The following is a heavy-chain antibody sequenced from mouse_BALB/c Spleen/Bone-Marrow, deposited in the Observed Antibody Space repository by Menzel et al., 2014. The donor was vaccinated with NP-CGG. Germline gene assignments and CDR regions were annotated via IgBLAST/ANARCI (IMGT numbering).Heavy chain of an antibody. Sequence: VQLQQSGAELVKPGASVKLSCTASGFNIKDTYMHWVKQRPEQGLEWIGRIDPANGNTKYDPKFQGKATITADTASNTAYLQLSSLTSEDTAVYYCASYHYGYYFDYWGQGTTLAVSS. J-gene: IGHJ2*01. CDR2: IDPANGNT. CDR1: GFNIKDTY. D-gene: IGHD2-4*01. CDR3: ASYHYGYYFDY. V-gene: IGHV14-3*02.